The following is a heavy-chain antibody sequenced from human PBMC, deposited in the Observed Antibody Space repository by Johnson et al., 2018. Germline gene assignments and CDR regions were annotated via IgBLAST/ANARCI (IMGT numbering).Heavy chain of an antibody. J-gene: IGHJ3*02. Sequence: EVQLVETGGGLVQPGGSLRLSCAASGFTFSSYWMSWVRQAPGKGLEWVANIKQDGSEKYYVDSVKGRFTISRDSAKNSLYLQMNSLRAEDTAVDYCASVTSFGVVIMGAGDIWGQGTMVTVSS. CDR3: ASVTSFGVVIMGAGDI. CDR1: GFTFSSYW. V-gene: IGHV3-7*01. CDR2: IKQDGSEK. D-gene: IGHD3-3*01.